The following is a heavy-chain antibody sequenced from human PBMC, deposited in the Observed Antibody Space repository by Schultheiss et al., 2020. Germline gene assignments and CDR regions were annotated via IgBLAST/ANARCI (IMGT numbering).Heavy chain of an antibody. CDR2: INPNSGGT. D-gene: IGHD3-10*01. V-gene: IGHV1-2*02. CDR3: ARGSSGRGYTPIDY. Sequence: GESLKISCKASGYTFTGYYMHWVRQAPGQGLEWMGWINPNSGGTNYAQKFQGRVTMTRDTSISTAYMELSRLRSDDTAVYYCARGSSGRGYTPIDYWGQGTLVTVYS. CDR1: GYTFTGYY. J-gene: IGHJ4*02.